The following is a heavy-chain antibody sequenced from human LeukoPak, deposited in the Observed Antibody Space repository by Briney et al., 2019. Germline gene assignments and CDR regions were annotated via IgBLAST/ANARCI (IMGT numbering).Heavy chain of an antibody. CDR1: GGSISSYY. V-gene: IGHV4-59*08. CDR3: ARHRGGAVGPYYYYMDV. CDR2: IYYSGST. J-gene: IGHJ6*03. Sequence: SETLSLTCTVSGGSISSYYWSWIRQPPGKGLEWIGYIYYSGSTNYNPSLKSRVTISVDTFKNQFSLKLSSVTAADTAVYYCARHRGGAVGPYYYYMDVWGKGTTVTISS. D-gene: IGHD6-13*01.